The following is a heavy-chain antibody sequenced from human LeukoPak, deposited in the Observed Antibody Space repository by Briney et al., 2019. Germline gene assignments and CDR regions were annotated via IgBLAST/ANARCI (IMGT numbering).Heavy chain of an antibody. J-gene: IGHJ4*02. CDR2: IYYSGST. Sequence: PSETLSLTCTVSGGSISSSSYYWGWIRQAPGKGLEWIGSIYYSGSTYYNPSLKSRVTISVDTSRNQFSLKLRSVTAADTAVYYCARHRGDYDSSGYYFDYWGQGTLVTVSS. CDR1: GGSISSSSYY. CDR3: ARHRGDYDSSGYYFDY. D-gene: IGHD3-22*01. V-gene: IGHV4-39*01.